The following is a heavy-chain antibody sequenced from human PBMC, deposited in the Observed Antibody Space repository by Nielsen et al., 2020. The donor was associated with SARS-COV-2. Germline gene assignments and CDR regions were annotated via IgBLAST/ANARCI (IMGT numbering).Heavy chain of an antibody. J-gene: IGHJ3*02. CDR2: ISRGGSTM. V-gene: IGHV3-11*04. D-gene: IGHD6-13*01. CDR3: ASSSWRRGAFDI. Sequence: GGSLRLSCAASGFTFSDHYMSWIRQAPGKGLEWVSQISRGGSTMFYADSVKGRFTISRDNPKNSLYLQMNSLRAGDTAVYYCASSSWRRGAFDIWGQGTMVTVSS. CDR1: GFTFSDHY.